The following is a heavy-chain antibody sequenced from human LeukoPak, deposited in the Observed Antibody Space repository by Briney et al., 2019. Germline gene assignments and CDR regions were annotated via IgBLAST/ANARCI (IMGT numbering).Heavy chain of an antibody. CDR1: GFTFSSYA. J-gene: IGHJ3*02. V-gene: IGHV3-30*04. Sequence: GRSLRLSCAASGFTFSSYAMHWVRQAPGKGLEWVAVISYDGSNKYYADSVKGRFTISRDNSKNTLYLQMNSLRAEDTAVYYCAREGRGYFDWLSDAFDIWAKGQWSPSLQ. CDR2: ISYDGSNK. CDR3: AREGRGYFDWLSDAFDI. D-gene: IGHD3-9*01.